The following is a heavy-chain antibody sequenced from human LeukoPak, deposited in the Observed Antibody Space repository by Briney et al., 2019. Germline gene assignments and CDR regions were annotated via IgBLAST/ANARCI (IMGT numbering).Heavy chain of an antibody. CDR2: VNLYNGGT. CDR3: ARDRVVGPGDWRFDP. J-gene: IGHJ5*02. Sequence: ASVKVSCKASGYTFTGYYMHWVRQAPGPGLERVGRVNLYNGGTNYSQKFHGRGTMTRDTSIITPYMELGRLRPDDSAAYYFARDRVVGPGDWRFDPWGQGNLVTVSS. CDR1: GYTFTGYY. V-gene: IGHV1-2*06. D-gene: IGHD1-26*01.